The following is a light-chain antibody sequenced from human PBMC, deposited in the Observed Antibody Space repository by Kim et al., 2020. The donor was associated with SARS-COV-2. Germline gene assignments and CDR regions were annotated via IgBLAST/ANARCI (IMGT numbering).Light chain of an antibody. Sequence: VSPGERATLSCRASQSVSSNLAWYQQKLGQAPRLLIYGASSRATGIPDRFSGSGSGTDFTLTISRLEPEDFAVYYCQQYGSSPRTFGQGTKVEIK. J-gene: IGKJ1*01. CDR3: QQYGSSPRT. CDR2: GAS. CDR1: QSVSSN. V-gene: IGKV3-20*01.